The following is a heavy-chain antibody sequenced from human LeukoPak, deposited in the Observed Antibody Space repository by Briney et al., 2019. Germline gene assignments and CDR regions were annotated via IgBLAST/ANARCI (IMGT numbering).Heavy chain of an antibody. Sequence: PGGSLRLSCAASGFTLSNAWMNWVRQAPGKGLEWVSTISNSGDATYYADSVKGRFTISRDNSKNTLYLQMNSLRAEDTAVYYCAKAPPYKKYFDYWGQGTLVTVSS. CDR1: GFTLSNAW. CDR3: AKAPPYKKYFDY. CDR2: ISNSGDAT. D-gene: IGHD1-1*01. J-gene: IGHJ4*02. V-gene: IGHV3-23*01.